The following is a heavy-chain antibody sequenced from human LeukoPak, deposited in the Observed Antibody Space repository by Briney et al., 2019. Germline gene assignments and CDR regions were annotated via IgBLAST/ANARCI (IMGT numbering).Heavy chain of an antibody. Sequence: GGSLRLSCAASGFTFSNAWMSWVRQAPGKGLEWVGRIKSKTDGGTTDYAAPVKGRFTIARDDSKNTLYLQMHSLTTEDTAVYYCTIGPERCSSTSCYAVGVDYWGQGTLVTVSS. J-gene: IGHJ4*02. V-gene: IGHV3-15*01. D-gene: IGHD2-2*01. CDR2: IKSKTDGGTT. CDR3: TIGPERCSSTSCYAVGVDY. CDR1: GFTFSNAW.